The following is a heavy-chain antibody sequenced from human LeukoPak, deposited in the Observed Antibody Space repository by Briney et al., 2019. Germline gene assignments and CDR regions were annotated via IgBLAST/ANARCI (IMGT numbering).Heavy chain of an antibody. V-gene: IGHV3-7*01. D-gene: IGHD2-2*02. Sequence: QAGGSLRLSCAASGFTFSDYWMSWVRQAPGKGLEWVANIKEDESEKYYVDSVKGRFTISRDNAKKSLYLHMNSLRAEDTAVYYCAKDSHIVVVPAAIRYFDYWGQGTLVTVSS. CDR1: GFTFSDYW. J-gene: IGHJ4*02. CDR3: AKDSHIVVVPAAIRYFDY. CDR2: IKEDESEK.